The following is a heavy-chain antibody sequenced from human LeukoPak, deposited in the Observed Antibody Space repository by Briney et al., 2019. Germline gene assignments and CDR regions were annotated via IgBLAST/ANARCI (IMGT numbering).Heavy chain of an antibody. J-gene: IGHJ4*02. Sequence: ASVKVSCKASGYTFTSYDINWVRQATGQGLEWMGWMNPNSGNTGYAQKFQGRVTMTRNTSISTAYMELSSLRSEDTAVYYCARVAIAEAGVAIDYWGQGTLVTVSS. CDR3: ARVAIAEAGVAIDY. V-gene: IGHV1-8*01. CDR2: MNPNSGNT. D-gene: IGHD6-13*01. CDR1: GYTFTSYD.